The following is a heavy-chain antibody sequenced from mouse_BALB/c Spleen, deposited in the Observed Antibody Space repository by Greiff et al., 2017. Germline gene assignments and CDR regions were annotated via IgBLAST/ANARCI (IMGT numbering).Heavy chain of an antibody. CDR2: IDPANGNT. D-gene: IGHD1-1*01. V-gene: IGHV14-3*02. CDR3: NYYGSRYYFDY. J-gene: IGHJ2*01. CDR1: GFNIKDTY. Sequence: EVQLQQSGAELVKPGASVKLSCTASGFNIKDTYMHWVKQRPEQGLEWIGRIDPANGNTKYDPKFQGKATITADTSSNTAYLQLSSLTSEDTAVYYCNYYGSRYYFDYWGQGTTLTVSS.